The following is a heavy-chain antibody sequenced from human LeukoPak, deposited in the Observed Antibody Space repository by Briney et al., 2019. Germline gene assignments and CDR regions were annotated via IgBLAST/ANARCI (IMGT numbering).Heavy chain of an antibody. V-gene: IGHV1-2*04. CDR3: ARGSSSWSPIDY. Sequence: ASVKVSCKASGYTFTGYYMHWVRQTPGLGLEWMGWINPNSGGTNYAQKFQGWVTMTRDTSISTAYMELSRLRSDDTAVYYCARGSSSWSPIDYWGQGTLVTVSS. CDR2: INPNSGGT. J-gene: IGHJ4*02. CDR1: GYTFTGYY. D-gene: IGHD6-13*01.